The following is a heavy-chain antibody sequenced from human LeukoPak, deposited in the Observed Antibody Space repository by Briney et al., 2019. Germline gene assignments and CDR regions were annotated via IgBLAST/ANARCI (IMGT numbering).Heavy chain of an antibody. J-gene: IGHJ5*02. CDR1: GYTFTSYA. Sequence: GASVKVSCKASGYTFTSYAMNWVRQAPGQGLEWMGWINTNTGNPTYAQGFTGRFVFSLDTSVSTAYLQISSLEAEDTAVYYCARRRDRYYDILKADPWGQGTLVTVSS. CDR3: ARRRDRYYDILKADP. V-gene: IGHV7-4-1*02. D-gene: IGHD3-9*01. CDR2: INTNTGNP.